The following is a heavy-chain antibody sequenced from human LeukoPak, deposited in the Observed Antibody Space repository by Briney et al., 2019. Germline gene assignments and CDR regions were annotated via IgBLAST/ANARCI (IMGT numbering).Heavy chain of an antibody. D-gene: IGHD2-2*02. CDR2: IRYDGSNK. CDR1: GFTFSSYG. Sequence: GGSLRLSCAASGFTFSSYGMHWVRQAPGKGLEWVAFIRYDGSNKYYADSVKGRFTISRDNSKNTLYLQMNSLRAEDTAVYYCAKGPRVVPAAIGLDFDYWGQGTLVTVSS. J-gene: IGHJ4*02. CDR3: AKGPRVVPAAIGLDFDY. V-gene: IGHV3-30*02.